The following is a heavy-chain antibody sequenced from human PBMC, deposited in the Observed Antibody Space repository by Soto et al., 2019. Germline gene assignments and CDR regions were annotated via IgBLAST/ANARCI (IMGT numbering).Heavy chain of an antibody. CDR3: ARETTVTTPTYFAS. V-gene: IGHV3-66*01. J-gene: IGHJ4*02. Sequence: EVQLVESGGGLVQPGGSLRLSCAASGLTVSNSYMNWVRQAPGEGLEWVSILYSDGTTYYADSVKGRFTISRDNSKNTLNLQMHSRRADDTAVDYGARETTVTTPTYFASWGQGTLVIVSS. D-gene: IGHD4-17*01. CDR1: GLTVSNSY. CDR2: LYSDGTT.